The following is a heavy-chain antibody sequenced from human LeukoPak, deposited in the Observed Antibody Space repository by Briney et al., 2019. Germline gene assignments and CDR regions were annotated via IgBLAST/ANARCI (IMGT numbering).Heavy chain of an antibody. CDR2: IYSSCST. Sequence: PSETLSLTCSVSGASISSGSNYWGWIRHPPWKTLEWIGSIYSSCSTYYHPSLKSRVIIIIQTPKNHFSLTLSSVTAADTAVYYCARSDGYGLVGIWGQGTMVTVSS. CDR1: GASISSGSNY. CDR3: ARSDGYGLVGI. D-gene: IGHD3-10*01. J-gene: IGHJ3*02. V-gene: IGHV4-39*07.